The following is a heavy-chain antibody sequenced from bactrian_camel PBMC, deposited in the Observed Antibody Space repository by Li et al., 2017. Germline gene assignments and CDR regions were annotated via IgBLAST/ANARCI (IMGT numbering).Heavy chain of an antibody. D-gene: IGHD6*01. CDR3: ATREFGGSWYAHPY. V-gene: IGHV3S53*01. J-gene: IGHJ4*01. CDR1: GYLYNSYC. CDR2: IDLDSYT. Sequence: HVQLVESGGGSVQAGESLTLSCAVTGYLYNSYCMGWYRQAPGNECELLSTIDLDSYTYVADSVEGRFTISRDNAKNTVFLQMNSLKSEDTALYYCATREFGGSWYAHPYWGQGTQVTVS.